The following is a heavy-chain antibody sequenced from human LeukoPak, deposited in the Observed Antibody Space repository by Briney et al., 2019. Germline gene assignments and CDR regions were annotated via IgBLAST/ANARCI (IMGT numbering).Heavy chain of an antibody. CDR2: IRSKAYGGAT. J-gene: IGHJ4*02. CDR3: TRVEQWLIQGYFDS. CDR1: GFTFTDYA. V-gene: IGHV3-49*04. D-gene: IGHD6-19*01. Sequence: PGGSLRLSCTTSGFTFTDYAMSWVRQAPGKGLEWVSFIRSKAYGGATEYAASVKGRFIISRDDSKSIAYLQMNSLKIEDTAVYYCTRVEQWLIQGYFDSWGQGILVTVSS.